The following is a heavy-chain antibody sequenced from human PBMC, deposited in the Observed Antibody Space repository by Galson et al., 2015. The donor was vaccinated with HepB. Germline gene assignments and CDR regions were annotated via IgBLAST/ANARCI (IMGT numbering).Heavy chain of an antibody. D-gene: IGHD4-11*01. Sequence: SVKVSCKASIYTTYYMHWVRQAPGQGLERMGGVNPSSGSTRYAQKLQGRVTMTRDTSTSTVYMELSSLRSEDTAVYYCVRKVVGANSKSFEYWGQGTLVTVSA. V-gene: IGHV1-46*03. J-gene: IGHJ4*02. CDR1: IYTTYY. CDR3: VRKVVGANSKSFEY. CDR2: VNPSSGST.